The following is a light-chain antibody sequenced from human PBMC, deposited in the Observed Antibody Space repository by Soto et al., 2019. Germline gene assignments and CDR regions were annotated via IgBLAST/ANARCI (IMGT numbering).Light chain of an antibody. V-gene: IGKV1-39*01. J-gene: IGKJ4*01. CDR3: QQSYSFPRT. CDR1: QSISGY. CDR2: AAS. Sequence: DIQMTQSPSSLSASVGDRVTITCRASQSISGYLNWYLQRPQKAPELLIYAASTLESGVPSRFRGSGSGTDFTLTTSSLQAEDFATYYCQQSYSFPRTFGGGTKVDIK.